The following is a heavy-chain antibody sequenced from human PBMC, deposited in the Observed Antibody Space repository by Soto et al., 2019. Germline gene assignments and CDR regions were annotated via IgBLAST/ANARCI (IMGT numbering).Heavy chain of an antibody. CDR2: VSGSGGST. CDR1: GFTFSSYA. J-gene: IGHJ4*02. D-gene: IGHD1-1*01. V-gene: IGHV3-23*01. CDR3: AKSRGQRTGTIDY. Sequence: PGGSLRLSCAASGFTFSSYAMSWVRQAPGKGLEWVSAVSGSGGSTYYADSVKGRFTISRDNSKNTLYLQMNSLRAEDTAVYYCAKSRGQRTGTIDYWGQGTLVTVSS.